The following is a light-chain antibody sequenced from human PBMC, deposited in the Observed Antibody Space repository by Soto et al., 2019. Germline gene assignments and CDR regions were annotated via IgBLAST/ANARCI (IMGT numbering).Light chain of an antibody. CDR1: SSDVGGYNY. J-gene: IGLJ1*01. CDR2: EVS. CDR3: ISYTSSSTSYV. Sequence: QSALTQPASVSGSPGQSITISCTGTSSDVGGYNYVAWYQQHPDNVPRLMIYEVSNRPSGVSNRFSGSKSGSTASLTISGLQAEDEADYYCISYTSSSTSYVFGTGTKVTVL. V-gene: IGLV2-14*01.